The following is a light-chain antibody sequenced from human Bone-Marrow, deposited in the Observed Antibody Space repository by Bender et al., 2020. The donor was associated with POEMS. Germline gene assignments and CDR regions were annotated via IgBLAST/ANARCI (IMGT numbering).Light chain of an antibody. J-gene: IGLJ2*01. CDR3: ASYTSSSAVV. V-gene: IGLV2-14*03. CDR2: DVT. CDR1: SSDVGGYNY. Sequence: QSALTQPASVSGSPGQSITISCTGTSSDVGGYNYVSWYQHHPGEAPNLIIYDVTNRPSGVSNRFSGSKSGNTASLTISGLQTEDEADYYCASYTSSSAVVFGGGTKLTVL.